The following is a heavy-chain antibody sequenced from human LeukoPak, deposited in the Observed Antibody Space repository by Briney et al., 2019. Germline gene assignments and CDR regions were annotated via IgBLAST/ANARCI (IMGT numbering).Heavy chain of an antibody. CDR1: GFTFSTYA. CDR3: AKDRSSAWSCFDS. CDR2: IVGSGGST. D-gene: IGHD6-19*01. Sequence: GGSLRLSCAASGFTFSTYAMYWVRQAPGKGLEWVSSIVGSGGSTYYADSVKGRFTISRDNSKNTLYLQMNSLRAEDTALYYCAKDRSSAWSCFDSRGRGTLVTVSS. V-gene: IGHV3-23*01. J-gene: IGHJ4*02.